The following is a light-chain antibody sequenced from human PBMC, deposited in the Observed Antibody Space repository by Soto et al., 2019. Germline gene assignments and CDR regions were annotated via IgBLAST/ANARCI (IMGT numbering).Light chain of an antibody. CDR2: GAS. V-gene: IGKV3-15*01. J-gene: IGKJ4*01. CDR1: QSVSSN. CDR3: QQYNNWPLT. Sequence: EIVMTQSPATLSVSPGERATLSCRASQSVSSNLAWYQQKPGQAPRLLIYGASTRATAIPARFSGSGSGTDFTLTSSSLQYEDFAVYYYQQYNNWPLTFGGGTKVEIK.